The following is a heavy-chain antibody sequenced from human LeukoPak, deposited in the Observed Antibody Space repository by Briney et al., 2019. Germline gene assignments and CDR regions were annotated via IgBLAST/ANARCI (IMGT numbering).Heavy chain of an antibody. V-gene: IGHV3-33*08. CDR1: GLTFRNYG. CDR2: IWYDGSNK. Sequence: GGSLRLSCAASGLTFRNYGMHWVRQAPGKGLEWVAIIWYDGSNKYYADSVKGRFTISRDNAKNSLYLQMNSLRAEDTAVYYCARVGRYCSGGSCNIDAFDIWGQGTMVTVSS. CDR3: ARVGRYCSGGSCNIDAFDI. J-gene: IGHJ3*02. D-gene: IGHD2-15*01.